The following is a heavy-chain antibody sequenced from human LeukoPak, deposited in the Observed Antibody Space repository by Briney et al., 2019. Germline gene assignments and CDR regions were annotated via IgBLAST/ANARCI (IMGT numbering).Heavy chain of an antibody. D-gene: IGHD3-22*01. V-gene: IGHV6-1*01. CDR2: TYYRSKWYN. CDR1: GDSVSSNSAA. CDR3: AGYIVALYYYGMDV. Sequence: SQTLSLTCAISGDSVSSNSAAWNWIRQSPSRGLEWLGRTYYRSKWYNDYAVSVKSRITTNPDTSKNQFSLQLNSVTPEDTAVYYCAGYIVALYYYGMDVWGQGTTVTVSS. J-gene: IGHJ6*02.